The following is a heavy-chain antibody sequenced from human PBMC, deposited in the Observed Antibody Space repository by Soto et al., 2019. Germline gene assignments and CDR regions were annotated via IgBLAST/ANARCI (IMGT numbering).Heavy chain of an antibody. Sequence: LGESLKISCKGSGYSFTTYWIAWVRQMPGKGLEWMGIIYPGDSRTTYSPSSQGQVTISADTSISTAYLQWTSLKASDTAMYYCARSRRGAYSSGWYSPSGYYNYGIDVWGQGTKVTV. CDR3: ARSRRGAYSSGWYSPSGYYNYGIDV. CDR2: IYPGDSRT. D-gene: IGHD6-19*01. V-gene: IGHV5-51*01. CDR1: GYSFTTYW. J-gene: IGHJ6*02.